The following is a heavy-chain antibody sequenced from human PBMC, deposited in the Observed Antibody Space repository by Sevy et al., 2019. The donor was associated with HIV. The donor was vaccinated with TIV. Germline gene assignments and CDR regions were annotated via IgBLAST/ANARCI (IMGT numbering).Heavy chain of an antibody. CDR3: ARGFSGLNPTPHYYYGMDV. V-gene: IGHV1-69*13. CDR1: GGTFSSYA. Sequence: ASVKVSCKASGGTFSSYAISWVRQAPGQGLEWMGGIIPIFGTANNAQKFQGRVTITADESTSTAYMELSSLRSEDTAVYYCARGFSGLNPTPHYYYGMDVWCQGTTVTVSS. J-gene: IGHJ6*02. D-gene: IGHD1-26*01. CDR2: IIPIFGTA.